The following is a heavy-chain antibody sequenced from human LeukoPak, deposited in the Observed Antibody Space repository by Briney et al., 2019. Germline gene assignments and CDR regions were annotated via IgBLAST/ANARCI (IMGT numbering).Heavy chain of an antibody. CDR1: GVTLSPYG. Sequence: GGSLRLSCAASGVTLSPYGMHWVRQAPGKGLERVAVISYEGGTRHYADSVKGRFIISRDNPRNTLYLQMNILRTEDTAVYYCARDPHIAAAGTIFDYWGQGTLVTVSS. CDR2: ISYEGGTR. J-gene: IGHJ4*02. V-gene: IGHV3-30*03. D-gene: IGHD6-13*01. CDR3: ARDPHIAAAGTIFDY.